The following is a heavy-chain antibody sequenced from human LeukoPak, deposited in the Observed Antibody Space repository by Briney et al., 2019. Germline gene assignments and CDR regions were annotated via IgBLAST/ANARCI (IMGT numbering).Heavy chain of an antibody. CDR3: ARDSYYGDYVNFQH. D-gene: IGHD4-17*01. V-gene: IGHV3-30*02. Sequence: PGGSLRLSCAASGFTFSSYGMHWVRQAPGKGLEWVAFIRYDGSNKYYADSVKGRFTISRDNAKNSLYLQMNSLRAEDTAVYYCARDSYYGDYVNFQHWGQGTLVTVSS. J-gene: IGHJ1*01. CDR1: GFTFSSYG. CDR2: IRYDGSNK.